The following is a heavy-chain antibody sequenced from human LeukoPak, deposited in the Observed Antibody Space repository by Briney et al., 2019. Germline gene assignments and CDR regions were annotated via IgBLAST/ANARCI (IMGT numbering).Heavy chain of an antibody. CDR1: GGTFSSYA. J-gene: IGHJ4*02. V-gene: IGHV1-69*05. CDR2: IIPIFDTA. D-gene: IGHD3-22*01. Sequence: ASVKVSCKASGGTFSSYAISWVRQAPGQGLEWMGGIIPIFDTANYAQKFQGRVTITTDESTSTAYMELSSLRSEDTAVYYCARASDSSGYHVDFDYWGQGTLVTVSS. CDR3: ARASDSSGYHVDFDY.